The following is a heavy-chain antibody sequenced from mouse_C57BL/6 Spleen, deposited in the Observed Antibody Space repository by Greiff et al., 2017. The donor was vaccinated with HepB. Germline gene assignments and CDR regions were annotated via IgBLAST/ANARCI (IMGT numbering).Heavy chain of an antibody. V-gene: IGHV14-4*01. J-gene: IGHJ4*01. Sequence: VQLQQSGAELVRPGASVKLSCTASGFNIKDDYMHWVKQRPEQGLEWIGWIDPENGDTEYASKFQGKATITADTSSNTAYLQLSSLTSEDTAVYYCTTGDSNFPMDYWGQGTSVTVSS. D-gene: IGHD2-5*01. CDR1: GFNIKDDY. CDR2: IDPENGDT. CDR3: TTGDSNFPMDY.